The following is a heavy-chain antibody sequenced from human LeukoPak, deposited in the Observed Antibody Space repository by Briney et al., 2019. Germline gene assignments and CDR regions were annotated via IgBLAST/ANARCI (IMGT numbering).Heavy chain of an antibody. V-gene: IGHV1-18*01. Sequence: ASVKVSCKASGYTFTSYGISWVRQAPGQGLEWMGWTSAYNGNTNYAQKLQGRVTMTTDTSTSTAYMELRSLRSDDTAVYYCARDREVLWFGESPDYWGQGTLVTVSS. CDR2: TSAYNGNT. CDR1: GYTFTSYG. D-gene: IGHD3-10*01. J-gene: IGHJ4*02. CDR3: ARDREVLWFGESPDY.